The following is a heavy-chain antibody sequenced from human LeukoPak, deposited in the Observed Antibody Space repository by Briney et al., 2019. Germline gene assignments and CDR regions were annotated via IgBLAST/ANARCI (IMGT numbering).Heavy chain of an antibody. CDR3: AKNRYPYDILDLDV. CDR2: IKSKTDGGTT. D-gene: IGHD3-9*01. Sequence: GGSLRLSCAASGFTFSNAWMSWVRQAPGKGLEWVGRIKSKTDGGTTDYAAPVKGRFTISRDDSKNTLYLQMNSLRAEDTAVYYCAKNRYPYDILDLDVWGQGTTVTVSS. V-gene: IGHV3-15*01. J-gene: IGHJ6*02. CDR1: GFTFSNAW.